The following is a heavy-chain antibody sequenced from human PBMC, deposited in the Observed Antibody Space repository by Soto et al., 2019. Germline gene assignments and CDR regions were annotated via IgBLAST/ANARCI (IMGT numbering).Heavy chain of an antibody. J-gene: IGHJ5*01. V-gene: IGHV4-34*01. D-gene: IGHD2-8*01. Sequence: SETLSLTCAVYGGSFSGYYWSWIRQPPGKGLEWIGSIYYSGSTYYNPSLKSRVNISVDTSNNQLSLQLNSVTPDDTAVYYCVRLIGNSWLDSWGQGTLVTVSS. CDR3: VRLIGNSWLDS. CDR2: IYYSGST. CDR1: GGSFSGYY.